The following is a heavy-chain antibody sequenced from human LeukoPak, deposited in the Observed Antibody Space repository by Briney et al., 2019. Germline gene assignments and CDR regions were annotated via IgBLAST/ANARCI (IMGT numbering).Heavy chain of an antibody. CDR1: GFTFSSYA. D-gene: IGHD4-17*01. J-gene: IGHJ4*02. V-gene: IGHV4-59*01. CDR2: IYYSGST. Sequence: GSLRLSCAASGFTFSSYAMSWIRQPPGKGLEWIGYIYYSGSTNYNPSLKSRVTISVDTSKNQFSLKLSSVTAADTAVYYCARDKGTVTTPLFDYWGQGTLVTVSS. CDR3: ARDKGTVTTPLFDY.